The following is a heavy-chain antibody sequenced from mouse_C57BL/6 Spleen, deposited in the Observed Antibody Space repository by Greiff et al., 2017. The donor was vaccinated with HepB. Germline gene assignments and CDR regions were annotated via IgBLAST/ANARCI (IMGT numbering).Heavy chain of an antibody. Sequence: VQGVESGPELVKPGASVKISCKASGYAFSSSWMNWVKQRPGKGLEWIGRIYPGDGDTNYNGKFKGKATLTADKSSSTAYMQLSSLTSEDSAVYFCARMITTPSYFDYWGQGTTLTVSS. CDR2: IYPGDGDT. V-gene: IGHV1-82*01. D-gene: IGHD2-3*01. J-gene: IGHJ2*01. CDR1: GYAFSSSW. CDR3: ARMITTPSYFDY.